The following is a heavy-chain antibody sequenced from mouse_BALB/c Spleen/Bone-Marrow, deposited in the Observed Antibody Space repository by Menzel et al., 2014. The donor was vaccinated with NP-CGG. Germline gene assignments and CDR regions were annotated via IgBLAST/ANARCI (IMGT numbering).Heavy chain of an antibody. D-gene: IGHD2-4*01. CDR2: IDPYIDGT. CDR1: GYSFTDYN. J-gene: IGHJ3*01. Sequence: VQLQQSGLELVKPGASVKVSCKASGYSFTDYNMYWVKQSHGKSLEWIGYIDPYIDGTSYNQKFRGKATLTVDKSSSTAFMHLNSLTSEDSAVYYCARPLYYDYGFAYWGQETLVTVST. V-gene: IGHV1S135*01. CDR3: ARPLYYDYGFAY.